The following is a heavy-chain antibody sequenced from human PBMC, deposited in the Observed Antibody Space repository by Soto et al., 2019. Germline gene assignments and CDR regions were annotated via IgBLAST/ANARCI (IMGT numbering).Heavy chain of an antibody. D-gene: IGHD3-9*01. CDR2: INPNSGGT. CDR3: ARDKTTYDSVSGEDL. J-gene: IGHJ5*02. Sequence: ASVKVSCKASGYTFTGYYMHWVRQAPGQGLEWMGWINPNSGGTNYAQKFQGRVTMTRDTSISTAYMELSRLRSDDTAVYYCARDKTTYDSVSGEDLWGPGTLVTVSS. CDR1: GYTFTGYY. V-gene: IGHV1-2*02.